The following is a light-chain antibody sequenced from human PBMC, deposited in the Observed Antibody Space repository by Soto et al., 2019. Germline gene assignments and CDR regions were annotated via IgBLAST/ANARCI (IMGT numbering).Light chain of an antibody. CDR2: DAS. Sequence: EIVVTQPPATLSLSPGERATLSCRGSQSVGSSLAWYQQKPGQAPRLLIYDASNRATGIPARFSGSGSGTDFTLTISSLEPEDFAVYYCQQRRNGPTGITFGQGRRLENK. J-gene: IGKJ5*01. V-gene: IGKV3-11*01. CDR3: QQRRNGPTGIT. CDR1: QSVGSS.